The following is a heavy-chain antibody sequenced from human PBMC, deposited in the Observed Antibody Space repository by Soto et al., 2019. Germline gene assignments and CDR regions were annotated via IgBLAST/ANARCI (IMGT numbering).Heavy chain of an antibody. CDR2: INPANGNT. Sequence: QVQLVQSGAELTKPGASVNISCQASGFTFSDTLINWVRPGPGQRLEWMGWINPANGNTRYSESFQGRGTIASLSTASTADVTLSVLTSDDPAVDYCARYIWSVSPLTNESFEVGGQGTKITVSS. J-gene: IGHJ3*01. CDR1: GFTFSDTL. CDR3: ARYIWSVSPLTNESFEV. D-gene: IGHD3-3*01. V-gene: IGHV1-3*01.